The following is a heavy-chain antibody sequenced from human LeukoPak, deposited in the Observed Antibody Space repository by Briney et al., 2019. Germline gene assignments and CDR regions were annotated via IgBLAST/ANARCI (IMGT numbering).Heavy chain of an antibody. CDR2: INPDSGDT. CDR1: GYTFTDYY. V-gene: IGHV1-2*04. J-gene: IGHJ4*02. Sequence: ASVKVSCKASGYTFTDYYIHWVRQAPGQGLEWMGWINPDSGDTNYEQKFQDWVTMTRDTSTSTAYMELRSLRSDDTAVYYCARDTESYDFWSGYQNTGYFDYWGQGTLVTVSS. CDR3: ARDTESYDFWSGYQNTGYFDY. D-gene: IGHD3-3*01.